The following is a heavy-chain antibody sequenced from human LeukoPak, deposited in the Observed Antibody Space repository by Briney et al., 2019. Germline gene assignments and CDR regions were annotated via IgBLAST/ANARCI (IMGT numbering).Heavy chain of an antibody. J-gene: IGHJ4*02. Sequence: SETLSLTCTVSGGSISSGSYCWSWIRQPAGKGLEWIGHIYSSGSTNYNPSLKSRVTISVDTSKNQFSLKLSSVTAADTAVYYCARAKVEAATYTFDYWGQGTLVTVSS. V-gene: IGHV4-61*09. CDR2: IYSSGST. CDR3: ARAKVEAATYTFDY. CDR1: GGSISSGSYC. D-gene: IGHD6-13*01.